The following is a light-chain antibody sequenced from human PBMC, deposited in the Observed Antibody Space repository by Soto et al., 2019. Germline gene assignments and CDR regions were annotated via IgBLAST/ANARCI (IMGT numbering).Light chain of an antibody. CDR3: QTWVTGIVV. CDR1: SGHSSYA. J-gene: IGLJ2*01. V-gene: IGLV4-69*01. CDR2: LNIDGSH. Sequence: QAVLTQSPSASASLGAPVKLTCTLSSGHSSYAIAWHQQQPEKGPRYLMNLNIDGSHSKGDGIPDRFSGSSSGAERYLTISSLQSEDEADYYCQTWVTGIVVFGGGTKLTVL.